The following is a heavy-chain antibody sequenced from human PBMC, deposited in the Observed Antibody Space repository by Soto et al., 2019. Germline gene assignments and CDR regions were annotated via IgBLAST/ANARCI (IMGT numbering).Heavy chain of an antibody. Sequence: SETLSLTCTVSGGSISSYYWSWIRQPPGKGLEWIGYIYYSGSTTYNPSLKSRVTISVDTSKNQFSLKVNSVTAADTAVYYCARLQWLYYYYMDVWGKGTTVTVSS. CDR1: GGSISSYY. V-gene: IGHV4-59*08. CDR3: ARLQWLYYYYMDV. D-gene: IGHD3-22*01. J-gene: IGHJ6*03. CDR2: IYYSGST.